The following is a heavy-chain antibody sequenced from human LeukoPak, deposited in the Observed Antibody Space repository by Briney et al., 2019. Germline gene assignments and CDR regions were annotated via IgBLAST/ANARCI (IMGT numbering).Heavy chain of an antibody. Sequence: GGSLRLSCAASGFTFSSYWMHWVRQAPGKGLMWVSRINSDGSRTTYADSVRGRFTISRDNAKNTLHLQMNSLRDEDTAVYYCARYFDSWGQGTLVTVSS. V-gene: IGHV3-74*01. CDR3: ARYFDS. CDR1: GFTFSSYW. J-gene: IGHJ4*02. CDR2: INSDGSRT.